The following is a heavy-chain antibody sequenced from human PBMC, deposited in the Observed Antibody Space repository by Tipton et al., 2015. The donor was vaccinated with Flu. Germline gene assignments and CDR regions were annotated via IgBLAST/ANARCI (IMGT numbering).Heavy chain of an antibody. J-gene: IGHJ4*02. CDR3: ARAPGDLDYFDH. V-gene: IGHV3-30*13. D-gene: IGHD7-27*01. CDR1: GFTFRRHG. Sequence: EASGFTFRRHGMHWVRQAPGKGLEWVAVISYDGSKKDYRDSVKGRFTLSRDNFKNMLFLQLNSLRPEDTAVYYCARAPGDLDYFDHWGQGTLVTVSS. CDR2: ISYDGSKK.